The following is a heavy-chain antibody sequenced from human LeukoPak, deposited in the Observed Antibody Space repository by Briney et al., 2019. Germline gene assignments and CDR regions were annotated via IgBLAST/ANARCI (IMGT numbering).Heavy chain of an antibody. D-gene: IGHD6-19*01. CDR2: ISSSSSYI. J-gene: IGHJ4*02. CDR1: GFTFSSYS. V-gene: IGHV3-21*01. CDR3: ARIAVADPLDY. Sequence: GGSLRLSCAASGFTFSSYSMNWVRQAPGKGLEWVSSISSSSSYIYYADSVKGRFTISRDNANNSLYLQMNSLRAEDTAVYYCARIAVADPLDYWGQGTLVTVSS.